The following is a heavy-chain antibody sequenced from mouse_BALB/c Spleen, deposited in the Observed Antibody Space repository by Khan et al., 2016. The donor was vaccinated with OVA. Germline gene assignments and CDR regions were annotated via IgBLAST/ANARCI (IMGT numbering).Heavy chain of an antibody. V-gene: IGHV1S136*01. CDR2: IYPYNDDT. CDR1: GYTFTSYV. CDR3: AKNYRDDVYFDY. J-gene: IGHJ2*01. Sequence: VQLQQSGPELVKPGASVKMSCKASGYTFTSYVMHWLRQKPGQGLEWIGYIYPYNDDTKYNEKFKGKAALTSENYSRTAYMELSSLTSEDSAVDYCAKNYRDDVYFDYWGQGTTLTVSS. D-gene: IGHD2-14*01.